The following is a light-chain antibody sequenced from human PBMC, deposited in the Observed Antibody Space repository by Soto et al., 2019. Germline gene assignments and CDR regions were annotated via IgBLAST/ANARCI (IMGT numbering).Light chain of an antibody. Sequence: DIQMTQSPSSLSASIGDRFAFTLQASQDISKFLNWYQHKPGQAPSLLIYDASKSHFGVPSRFSGSGSGTDLTFTISSLQPEDNATYYCQQYENRPYTFGPGTKVDI. CDR2: DAS. CDR3: QQYENRPYT. CDR1: QDISKF. J-gene: IGKJ3*01. V-gene: IGKV1-33*01.